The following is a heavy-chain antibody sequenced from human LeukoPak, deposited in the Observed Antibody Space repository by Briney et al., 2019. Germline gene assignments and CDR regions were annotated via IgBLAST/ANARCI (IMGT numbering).Heavy chain of an antibody. CDR1: GGSISSYY. V-gene: IGHV4-59*01. Sequence: PSENLSLTCTVSGGSISSYYWSWIRQPPGKGLEWIGYIYYSGSTNYNPSLKSRVTISVDTSKNQFSLKLSSVTAADTAVYYCARDVRGGFDYWGQGTLVTVSS. J-gene: IGHJ4*02. CDR2: IYYSGST. CDR3: ARDVRGGFDY. D-gene: IGHD2/OR15-2a*01.